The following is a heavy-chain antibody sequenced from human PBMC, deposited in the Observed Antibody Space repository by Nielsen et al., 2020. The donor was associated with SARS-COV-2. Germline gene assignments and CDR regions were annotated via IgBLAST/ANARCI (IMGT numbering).Heavy chain of an antibody. CDR2: IYYSGST. D-gene: IGHD3-16*01. V-gene: IGHV4-59*01. J-gene: IGHJ3*02. CDR3: ARHSPGGAFDI. CDR1: GGSISNDY. Sequence: SETLSLTCTVSGGSISNDYWSWIRQPPGQGLEWIGYIYYSGSTNYNPSLNSRVSMSVDTSKNQFSLRLSSVTAADTAVYYCARHSPGGAFDIWGQGTMVTVSS.